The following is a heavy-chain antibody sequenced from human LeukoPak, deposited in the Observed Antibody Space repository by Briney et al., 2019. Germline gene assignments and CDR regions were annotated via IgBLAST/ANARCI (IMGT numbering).Heavy chain of an antibody. CDR2: IKEDGSAQ. CDR1: GFNFRAYW. D-gene: IGHD2-2*01. J-gene: IGHJ5*02. CDR3: ATSSNAPGNH. Sequence: PGGSLRLSCTTSGFNFRAYWMGWVRQAPGKGLEWVANIKEDGSAQYYVDSVKGRFTISRDNAQNSLNLQMNSLRAEDTAVYYCATSSNAPGNHWGQGTLVTVSS. V-gene: IGHV3-7*01.